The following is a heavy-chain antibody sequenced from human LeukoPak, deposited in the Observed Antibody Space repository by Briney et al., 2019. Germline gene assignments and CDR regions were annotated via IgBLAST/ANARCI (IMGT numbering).Heavy chain of an antibody. V-gene: IGHV4-59*01. Sequence: IPSETLSLTCTVSGDSMNNYFWTWIRQPPGRGLEWVGYIYYSGYTKYSPSLKSRVTISVDTSKNQFSLKLSSVTAADTAVYYCARVGFLDAFDIWGQGTMDAVSS. CDR2: IYYSGYT. CDR1: GDSMNNYF. D-gene: IGHD2/OR15-2a*01. J-gene: IGHJ3*02. CDR3: ARVGFLDAFDI.